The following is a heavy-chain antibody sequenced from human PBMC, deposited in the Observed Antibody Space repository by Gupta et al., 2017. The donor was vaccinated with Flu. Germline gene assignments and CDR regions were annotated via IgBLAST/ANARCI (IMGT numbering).Heavy chain of an antibody. CDR3: FIDVTNEMYPFEIYPFDY. D-gene: IGHD3-3*01. CDR2: SKSNRDGGTT. J-gene: IGHJ4*02. Sequence: VQLVESGGGLVQPGGSLRLSRGGSGFTFSHAWLSWVRQAPGKGLEWVAHSKSNRDGGTTEYAAPVKGRFTISREESASTLHLQMDSLKTEDTAVYYWFIDVTNEMYPFEIYPFDYWGQGSRVTGSS. CDR1: GFTFSHAW. V-gene: IGHV3-15*01.